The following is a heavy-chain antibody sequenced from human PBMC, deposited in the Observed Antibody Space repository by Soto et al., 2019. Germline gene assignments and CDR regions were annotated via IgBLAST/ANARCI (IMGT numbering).Heavy chain of an antibody. D-gene: IGHD4-17*01. J-gene: IGHJ6*02. CDR2: IIPILNIV. Sequence: QVQLVQSGAEVKKPGSSVKVSCKASGGTFSTYTYTWVRQAPGQGLEWMGKIIPILNIVNYAQNFQGRVTITADKSTRTAYMELSRLRSEDPAVYYCASSTDYGDSMDVWGQGTTVTVSS. V-gene: IGHV1-69*02. CDR3: ASSTDYGDSMDV. CDR1: GGTFSTYT.